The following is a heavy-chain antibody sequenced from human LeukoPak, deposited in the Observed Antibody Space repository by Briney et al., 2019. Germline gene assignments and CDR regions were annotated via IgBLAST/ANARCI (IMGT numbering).Heavy chain of an antibody. D-gene: IGHD7-27*01. CDR1: GFTFSTFA. CDR3: AKDFLGTVPDVFDI. V-gene: IGHV3-23*01. CDR2: ISGSGDTT. J-gene: IGHJ3*02. Sequence: GGSLRLSCTASGFTFSTFAMGWVRQAPGKGLRWVSGISGSGDTTYYADSVKGRFAISRDNSENTLYLQMNRLRDEDTAVYHCAKDFLGTVPDVFDIWGQGTMVTVSS.